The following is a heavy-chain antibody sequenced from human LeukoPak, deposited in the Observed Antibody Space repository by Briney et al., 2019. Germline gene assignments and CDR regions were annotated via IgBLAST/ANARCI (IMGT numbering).Heavy chain of an antibody. V-gene: IGHV3-53*01. D-gene: IGHD3-22*01. CDR1: DLPVSINY. CDR3: AKGGVDYYDSSGYFR. J-gene: IGHJ4*02. Sequence: GGSLRLSCAASDLPVSINYMTWVRQAPGKGLEWVSVIYSGGTTFYADSVKGRFTISRDNSKNTLYLQMTSLRAEDTAVYYCAKGGVDYYDSSGYFRWGQGTLVTVSS. CDR2: IYSGGTT.